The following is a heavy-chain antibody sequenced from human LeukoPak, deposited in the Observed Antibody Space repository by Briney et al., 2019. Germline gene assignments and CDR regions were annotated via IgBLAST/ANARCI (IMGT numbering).Heavy chain of an antibody. CDR3: ASTRRIAYDSSGYYYYFDY. Sequence: GGSLRLSCAASGFTFSDYYMSWIRQAPGKGLEWVSYISSSGSTIYYADSVKGRFTISRDNAKNSLYLQMNSLRAEDTAVYYCASTRRIAYDSSGYYYYFDYWGQGTLVTVSS. CDR1: GFTFSDYY. D-gene: IGHD3-22*01. J-gene: IGHJ4*02. CDR2: ISSSGSTI. V-gene: IGHV3-11*01.